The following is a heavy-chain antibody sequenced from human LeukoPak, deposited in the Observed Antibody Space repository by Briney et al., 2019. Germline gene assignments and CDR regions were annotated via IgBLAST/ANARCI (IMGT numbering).Heavy chain of an antibody. CDR3: ARDCSSTSCSDAFDI. CDR1: GYTFTGYY. Sequence: ASVKVSCKASGYTFTGYYMHWVRQAPGQGLEWMGWINPNSGGTNYAQKFQGRVTMTRDTSISTAYVELSRLRSDDTAVYYCARDCSSTSCSDAFDIWGQGTMVTVSS. CDR2: INPNSGGT. D-gene: IGHD2-2*01. V-gene: IGHV1-2*02. J-gene: IGHJ3*02.